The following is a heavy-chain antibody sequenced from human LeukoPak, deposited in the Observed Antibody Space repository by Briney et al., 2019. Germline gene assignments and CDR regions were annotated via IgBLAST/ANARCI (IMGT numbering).Heavy chain of an antibody. V-gene: IGHV4-4*07. J-gene: IGHJ3*02. CDR1: GGSISNYY. CDR2: IYPRGHT. Sequence: SETLSLTCTVSGGSISNYYWSWIRQPAGKGLEWIGRIYPRGHTTYSSSLKSRGSMSADTSKNPFSLNLTSLTAADTAVYYGARGRYCTATTCDAGGDAFDIWGQGTMVTVSS. CDR3: ARGRYCTATTCDAGGDAFDI. D-gene: IGHD2-2*01.